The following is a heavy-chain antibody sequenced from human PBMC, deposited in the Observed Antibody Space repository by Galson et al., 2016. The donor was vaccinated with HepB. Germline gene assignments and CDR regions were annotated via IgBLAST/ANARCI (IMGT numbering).Heavy chain of an antibody. D-gene: IGHD3-3*01. CDR1: GFSFSNHG. J-gene: IGHJ6*02. CDR2: ISYDGNNK. V-gene: IGHV3-30*18. CDR3: AKDLRVYYDFLFGMDV. Sequence: SLRLSCAASGFSFSNHGMHWVRQAPGKGLEWVAFISYDGNNKYYADSVKGRFTISRGNSKNTLFLQMNSLRAEDTAVYYCAKDLRVYYDFLFGMDVWGQGTTVTVSS.